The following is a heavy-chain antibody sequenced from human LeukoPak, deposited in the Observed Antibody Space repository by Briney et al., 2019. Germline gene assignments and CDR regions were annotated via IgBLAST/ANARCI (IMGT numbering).Heavy chain of an antibody. V-gene: IGHV3-9*01. J-gene: IGHJ3*02. D-gene: IGHD2-21*02. Sequence: GGSLRLSCAASGSTFDVYAMHWVRQPPGKGLEWVSGISWNSGSIGNADSVKGRFTISRDNAKNSLYLQMNSLRAEDTALYYCTKDISGDLSYDAFDIWGQGTMVTVSS. CDR2: ISWNSGSI. CDR3: TKDISGDLSYDAFDI. CDR1: GSTFDVYA.